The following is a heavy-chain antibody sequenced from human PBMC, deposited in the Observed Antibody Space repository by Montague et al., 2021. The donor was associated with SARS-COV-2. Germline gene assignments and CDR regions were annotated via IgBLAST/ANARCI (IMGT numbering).Heavy chain of an antibody. CDR2: INHSGST. Sequence: SETLSLTCAVYGESVSGYYWSWIRQPPGKGLEWIGEINHSGSTDYNPSLKSRVTISVHTSRNQFSLDLSSVTAADTAVYYCARCSLDGGYGGYEACYFDYWGQGTLVTVSS. D-gene: IGHD5-12*01. CDR1: GESVSGYY. J-gene: IGHJ4*02. V-gene: IGHV4-34*01. CDR3: ARCSLDGGYGGYEACYFDY.